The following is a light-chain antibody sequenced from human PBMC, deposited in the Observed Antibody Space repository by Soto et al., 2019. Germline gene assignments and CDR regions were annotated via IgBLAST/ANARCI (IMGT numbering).Light chain of an antibody. Sequence: QSVLAQPRSVSGSPGQSVTISCTGTSNDVGRFDYVSWYQQHPGKAPKVIIYDVNERPSGVPNRFSGSKSGNTASLTISGLQADDEADYYCCSYAGSSTPCVFGTGTKVTVL. J-gene: IGLJ1*01. V-gene: IGLV2-11*01. CDR1: SNDVGRFDY. CDR3: CSYAGSSTPCV. CDR2: DVN.